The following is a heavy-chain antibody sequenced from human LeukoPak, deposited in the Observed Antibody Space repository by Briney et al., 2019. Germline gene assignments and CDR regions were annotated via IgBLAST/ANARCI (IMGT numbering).Heavy chain of an antibody. V-gene: IGHV3-33*01. CDR2: IWYDGSNK. CDR1: GFTFSSYG. J-gene: IGHJ4*02. Sequence: SGGSLRLSCAASGFTFSSYGMHRVRQAPGKGLEWVALIWYDGSNKYYTDSVKGRLTISRDNSKNTLYLQMNSLRAEDTAIYYCAREGPRGNSQFDYWGQGTLVTVSS. CDR3: AREGPRGNSQFDY. D-gene: IGHD2/OR15-2a*01.